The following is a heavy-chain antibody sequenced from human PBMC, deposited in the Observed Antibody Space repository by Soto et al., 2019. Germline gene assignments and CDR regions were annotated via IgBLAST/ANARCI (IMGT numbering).Heavy chain of an antibody. Sequence: GGSLRLSCASSGFTFSSYGMHWVRQAPGKGLEWVAVISYDGSNKYYADSVKGRFTISRDNSKNTLYLQMNSLRAEDTAVYYCAIEKDDFWSGSPYGMDVWGQGTTVTVSS. CDR2: ISYDGSNK. V-gene: IGHV3-30*03. CDR1: GFTFSSYG. D-gene: IGHD3-3*01. J-gene: IGHJ6*02. CDR3: AIEKDDFWSGSPYGMDV.